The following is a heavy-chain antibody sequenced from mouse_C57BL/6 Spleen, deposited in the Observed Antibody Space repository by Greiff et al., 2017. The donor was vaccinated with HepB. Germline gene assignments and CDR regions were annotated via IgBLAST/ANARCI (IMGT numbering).Heavy chain of an antibody. CDR3: ARDDVGYFDV. CDR1: GYTFTSYW. D-gene: IGHD2-12*01. Sequence: QVQLQQSGAELVRPGSSVKLSCKASGYTFTSYWMHWVKQRPIQGLEWIGNIDPSDSETHYNQKFKDKATLTVDKSSSTAYMQLSSLTSEDSSVYYCARDDVGYFDVWGTGTTVTVSS. V-gene: IGHV1-52*01. J-gene: IGHJ1*03. CDR2: IDPSDSET.